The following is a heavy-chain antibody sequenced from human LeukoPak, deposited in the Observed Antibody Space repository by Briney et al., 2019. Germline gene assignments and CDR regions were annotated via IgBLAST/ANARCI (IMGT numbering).Heavy chain of an antibody. CDR1: GYTFTSYG. Sequence: ASVKVSCKASGYTFTSYGINWVRQATGQGLEGMGWMNPNSGNAGYAQKFQGRVAMTRNTTLRTDYMELSSLRSEEAAVYYCARGRSSSWGRDYFDYWGQGTLVTVSS. J-gene: IGHJ4*02. D-gene: IGHD6-13*01. CDR3: ARGRSSSWGRDYFDY. V-gene: IGHV1-8*01. CDR2: MNPNSGNA.